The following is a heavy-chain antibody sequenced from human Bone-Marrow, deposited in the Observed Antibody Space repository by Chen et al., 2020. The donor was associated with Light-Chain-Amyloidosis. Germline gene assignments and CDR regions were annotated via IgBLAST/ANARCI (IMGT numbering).Heavy chain of an antibody. V-gene: IGHV5-51*01. D-gene: IGHD1-26*01. J-gene: IGHJ4*02. CDR2: IYPDDSDA. CDR3: ARRRDRYNFDY. Sequence: EVQLEQSGPEVKKPGESLKISCKGSGYTFPNYWIGWVRQMPGKGLEWMGVIYPDDSDARYSPSFEGQVTISADKSITTAYRQWRSLKASDTAMYYCARRRDRYNFDYWGQGTLVTVSS. CDR1: GYTFPNYW.